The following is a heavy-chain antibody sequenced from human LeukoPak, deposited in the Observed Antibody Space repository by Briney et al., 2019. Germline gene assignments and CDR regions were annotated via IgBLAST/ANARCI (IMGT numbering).Heavy chain of an antibody. D-gene: IGHD1-26*01. J-gene: IGHJ4*02. CDR2: ISANGGST. CDR1: GFTISTYA. Sequence: PGGPLRLSCAASGFTISTYAMTWVRQAPGKGLEWVSSISANGGSTFCADSVKGRFAISRDPSKNTLYLQMDSLRVDDTAVYYCAKGPSDRAIDYWGQGTLVTVSS. V-gene: IGHV3-23*01. CDR3: AKGPSDRAIDY.